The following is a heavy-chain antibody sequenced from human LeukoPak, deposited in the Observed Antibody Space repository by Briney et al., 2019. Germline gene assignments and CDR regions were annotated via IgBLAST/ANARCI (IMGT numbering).Heavy chain of an antibody. CDR1: GDSISSSGDY. Sequence: SETLSLTCTVSGDSISSSGDYWGWIRQPPGKGLEWIGNIYYSGSTYYSPSLKSRVTIAVDTSKNQFSLKLTSVTAADTAVYYCARVGATYPHYYMDVWGKGTTVTVAS. CDR3: ARVGATYPHYYMDV. J-gene: IGHJ6*03. D-gene: IGHD3-16*01. CDR2: IYYSGST. V-gene: IGHV4-39*01.